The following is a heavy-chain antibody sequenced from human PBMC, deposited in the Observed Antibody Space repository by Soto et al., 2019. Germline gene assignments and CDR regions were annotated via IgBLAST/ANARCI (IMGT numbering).Heavy chain of an antibody. V-gene: IGHV3-15*01. J-gene: IGHJ4*02. CDR3: TTYPVTMVRGLIRSFDY. D-gene: IGHD3-10*01. CDR2: IKSTTDGGTT. Sequence: EVQLVESGGGLVKPGGSLRLSCAASGFTFSNAWMSWVRQAPGKGLEWVGRIKSTTDGGTTDYGAPVKGRFTISRDDSKTTLYLQMNSLKTEHTAVYYCTTYPVTMVRGLIRSFDYWGQGTLVTVSS. CDR1: GFTFSNAW.